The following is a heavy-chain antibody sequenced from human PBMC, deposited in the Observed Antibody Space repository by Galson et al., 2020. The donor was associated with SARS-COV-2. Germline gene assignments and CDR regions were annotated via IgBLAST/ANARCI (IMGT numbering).Heavy chain of an antibody. CDR3: ARRVGSGYDY. CDR1: GFTFSNYE. V-gene: IGHV3-48*03. J-gene: IGHJ4*02. D-gene: IGHD5-12*01. Sequence: GSLRLSCAASGFTFSNYEMNWVRQAPGKGLEWISYISSSITGSAMYHADSVKGRFTISRDNANSALYLQMNSLRDEDTAIYYCARRVGSGYDYWGAGTHVTVSS. CDR2: ISSSITGSAM.